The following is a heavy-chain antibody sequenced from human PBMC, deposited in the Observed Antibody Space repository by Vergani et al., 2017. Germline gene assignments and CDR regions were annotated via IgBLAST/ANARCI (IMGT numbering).Heavy chain of an antibody. CDR2: IIPIFGTA. J-gene: IGHJ6*03. Sequence: VQLVESGAEVKKPGSSVKVSCKASGGTFSSYAISWVRQAPGQGLEWMGGIIPIFGTANYAQKFQGRVTITADESTSTAYMELSSRRSEDTAVYYCARDXKSAIFGVVKAHYYYMDVWGKGTTVTVSS. CDR3: ARDXKSAIFGVVKAHYYYMDV. V-gene: IGHV1-69*01. D-gene: IGHD3-3*01. CDR1: GGTFSSYA.